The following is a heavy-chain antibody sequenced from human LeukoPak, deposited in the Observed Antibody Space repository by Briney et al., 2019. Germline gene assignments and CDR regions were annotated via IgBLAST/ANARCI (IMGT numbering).Heavy chain of an antibody. CDR2: IKPDGSQI. J-gene: IGHJ4*02. D-gene: IGHD3-10*01. CDR3: ARDGTTLWFGEHYFDY. V-gene: IGHV3-7*01. Sequence: PGGSLRLSCAASGFTFSTYWMTWVRQAPGKGLEWVANIKPDGSQIYYVDSVKGRFTISRDNAKNSLYLQMNSLRAEDTAVYYCARDGTTLWFGEHYFDYWGQGTLVTVSS. CDR1: GFTFSTYW.